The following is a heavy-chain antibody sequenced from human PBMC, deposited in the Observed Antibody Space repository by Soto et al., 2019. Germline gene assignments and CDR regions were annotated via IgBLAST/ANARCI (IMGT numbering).Heavy chain of an antibody. Sequence: QVQLVQSGAEVKKPGASVKVSCKASGYTFTSYGISWVRQAPGQGLEWMGWISAYNGNTNYAQKLQGRVTMTTDTSTRTAYMELRSLRSDDTAVYYCARDKVYDFWSGYSYYYYYYGMDVWGQGTTVTVSS. CDR2: ISAYNGNT. CDR1: GYTFTSYG. J-gene: IGHJ6*02. V-gene: IGHV1-18*01. D-gene: IGHD3-3*01. CDR3: ARDKVYDFWSGYSYYYYYYGMDV.